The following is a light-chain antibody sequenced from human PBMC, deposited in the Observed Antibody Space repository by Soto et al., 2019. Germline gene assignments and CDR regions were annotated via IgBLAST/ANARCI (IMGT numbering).Light chain of an antibody. CDR3: QKRSNWPPIT. J-gene: IGKJ5*01. V-gene: IGKV3-11*01. CDR1: QSVRSY. CDR2: DAS. Sequence: ETVLTQSPATLSLSPGERATLSCRASQSVRSYLAWYQQKPGQAPRRLIYDASKRATGTPARFSGSGSGTDFTLTISSLEPEDFAVYYCQKRSNWPPITFGQGKRLEIK.